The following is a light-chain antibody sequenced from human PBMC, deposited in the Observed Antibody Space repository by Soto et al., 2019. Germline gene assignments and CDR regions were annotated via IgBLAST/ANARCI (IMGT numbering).Light chain of an antibody. J-gene: IGLJ1*01. Sequence: QSVLTQPRSVSGSPGQSVTISCTGTSSDVGGHNFVSWYQQLPGKAPKLMIYDVTKRPSGVPDRFSGSKSGNTASLTISGLQAEDEADYYCCSFAGSNTFVFGTGTKLTVL. CDR3: CSFAGSNTFV. V-gene: IGLV2-11*01. CDR2: DVT. CDR1: SSDVGGHNF.